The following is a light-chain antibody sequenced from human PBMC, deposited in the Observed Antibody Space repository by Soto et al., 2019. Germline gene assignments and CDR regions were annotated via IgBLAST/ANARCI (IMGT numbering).Light chain of an antibody. J-gene: IGLJ1*01. CDR1: SSDVGGYNY. V-gene: IGLV2-8*01. CDR2: EVN. CDR3: SSYVGTKSYV. Sequence: QSALTQPPSASGSPGQSVTIPCTGTSSDVGGYNYVSWYQQYPGKAPQLVIYEVNKRPSGVPDRFSGSKSGNTASLTVFGLQAEGEADYYCSSYVGTKSYVFGTGTKVTVL.